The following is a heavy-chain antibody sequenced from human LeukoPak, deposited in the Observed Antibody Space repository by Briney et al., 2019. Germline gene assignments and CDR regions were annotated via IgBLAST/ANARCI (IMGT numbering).Heavy chain of an antibody. CDR2: IWYDGSNK. V-gene: IGHV3-33*08. Sequence: GGSLRLSCVASGFTFSSYGMHWVRQAPGKGLEWVAVIWYDGSNKYYADSVKGRFTISRDNSKNTLYLQMNSLRAEDTAVYYCARDITPYYYDSSGYSDWGQGTLVTVSS. CDR1: GFTFSSYG. J-gene: IGHJ4*02. D-gene: IGHD3-22*01. CDR3: ARDITPYYYDSSGYSD.